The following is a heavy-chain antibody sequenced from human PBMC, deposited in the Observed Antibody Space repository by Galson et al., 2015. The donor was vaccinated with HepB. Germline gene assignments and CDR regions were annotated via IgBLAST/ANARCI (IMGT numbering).Heavy chain of an antibody. CDR1: GFTFSDYY. Sequence: SLRLSCAASGFTFSDYYMSWIRQAPGKGLEWVSYISSSSSYTNYADSVRGRFTISRDNAKNSLYLQMNSLRAEDTAVYYCARDWYSGYDWGDYWAQGTLVTVSS. CDR3: ARDWYSGYDWGDY. CDR2: ISSSSSYT. D-gene: IGHD5-12*01. V-gene: IGHV3-11*06. J-gene: IGHJ4*02.